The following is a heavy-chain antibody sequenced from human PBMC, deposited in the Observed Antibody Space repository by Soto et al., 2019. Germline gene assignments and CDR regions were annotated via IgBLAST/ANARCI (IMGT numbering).Heavy chain of an antibody. CDR3: ATSYCSGGSCYTLYFDY. Sequence: SETLSLTCTVSGGSISSGGYYWSWIRQHPGKGLEWIGYIYYSGSTYYNPSLKSRVTISVDTSKNQFSLKLSSVTAADTAVYYCATSYCSGGSCYTLYFDYWGQGTLVTVSS. D-gene: IGHD2-15*01. V-gene: IGHV4-31*03. J-gene: IGHJ4*02. CDR1: GGSISSGGYY. CDR2: IYYSGST.